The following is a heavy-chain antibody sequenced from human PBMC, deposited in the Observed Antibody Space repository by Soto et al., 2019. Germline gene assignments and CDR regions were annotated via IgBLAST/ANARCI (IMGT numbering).Heavy chain of an antibody. J-gene: IGHJ4*02. CDR1: GFSLTTSGVG. D-gene: IGHD3-3*01. Sequence: QITLNESGPTPVKPRQTLTLTCTFSGFSLTTSGVGVGWIRQSPGKAPEWLALIYWDDDKRYSPSLKSRLTSTKATSKNQLVLTMVDLDPADTATYYCAHRVLRTVFGLVTTTAIYFDFWGQGTPVAVSS. CDR3: AHRVLRTVFGLVTTTAIYFDF. V-gene: IGHV2-5*02. CDR2: IYWDDDK.